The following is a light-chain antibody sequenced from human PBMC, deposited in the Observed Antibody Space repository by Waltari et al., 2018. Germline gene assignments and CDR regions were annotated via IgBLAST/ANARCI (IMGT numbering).Light chain of an antibody. V-gene: IGKV1-5*03. CDR1: QTITYS. CDR2: KAS. Sequence: DIQMTQSPSTLSASVGDTVTLTCRASQTITYSLTWYQHKPGKAPKLLIYKASSLDSGVPSRFSGSGYGTEFTLTISNLQPDDFATYYCQQYNSYSPTFGQGTKLEIK. J-gene: IGKJ2*01. CDR3: QQYNSYSPT.